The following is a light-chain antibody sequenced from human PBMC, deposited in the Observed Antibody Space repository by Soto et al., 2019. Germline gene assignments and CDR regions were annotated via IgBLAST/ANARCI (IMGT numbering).Light chain of an antibody. CDR1: TSNIGAGYD. V-gene: IGLV1-40*01. J-gene: IGLJ1*01. CDR3: QSYDSSLSGSYV. Sequence: QSVLTQPPSVAGAPGQRVTISCTGTTSNIGAGYDVHWYHRLPGTAPKVLIYNNNNRPSGVPDRFSGSKSVTSASLAITGLQAEDEADYYCQSYDSSLSGSYVFGTGTKLTVL. CDR2: NNN.